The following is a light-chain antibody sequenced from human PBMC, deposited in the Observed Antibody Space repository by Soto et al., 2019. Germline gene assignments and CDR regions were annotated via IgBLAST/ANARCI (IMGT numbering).Light chain of an antibody. CDR3: AAWDDSLNEVV. J-gene: IGLJ2*01. CDR1: SSNIGSNT. V-gene: IGLV1-44*01. Sequence: VLTQPPSASGTPGQRVTISCSGSSSNIGSNTVNWYQQLPGTAPKLLIYSNNQRPSGVPDRFSGSKSGTSASLAISGLQSEDEADYYCAAWDDSLNEVVFGGGTKLTVL. CDR2: SNN.